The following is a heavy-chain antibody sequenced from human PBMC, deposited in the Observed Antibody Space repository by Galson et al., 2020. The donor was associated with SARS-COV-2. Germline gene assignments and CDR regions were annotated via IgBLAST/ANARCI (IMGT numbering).Heavy chain of an antibody. D-gene: IGHD1-1*01. CDR3: ARVALDRVIWTRNPTMKPYRVDV. CDR2: VNHSGDT. CDR1: GGSVSGYY. J-gene: IGHJ6*02. V-gene: IGHV4-34*01. Sequence: SETLSFTCAVNGGSVSGYYWSWIRQTPGKGLEWLGEVNHSGDTNYNPSVKSRVTIAVDKSKNQFSLQLTSVTAADAAVYYCARVALDRVIWTRNPTMKPYRVDVWGQGTTVTVSS.